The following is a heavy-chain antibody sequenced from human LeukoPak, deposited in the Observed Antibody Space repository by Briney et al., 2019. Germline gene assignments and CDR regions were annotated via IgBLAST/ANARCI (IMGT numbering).Heavy chain of an antibody. D-gene: IGHD1-26*01. CDR1: GFTFSSYA. CDR3: ARDVWELPFDY. V-gene: IGHV3-23*01. J-gene: IGHJ4*02. Sequence: GGSLRLSCAASGFTFSSYAMSWVRQTPGKGLEWVSVISGSGGSTYYADSVKGRFTISRDNAKNSLYLQMNSLRAEDTAVYYCARDVWELPFDYWGQGTLVTVSS. CDR2: ISGSGGST.